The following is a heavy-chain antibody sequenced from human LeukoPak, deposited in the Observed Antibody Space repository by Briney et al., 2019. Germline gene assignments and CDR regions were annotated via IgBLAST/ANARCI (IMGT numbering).Heavy chain of an antibody. CDR2: IKHSGSAK. D-gene: IGHD4-23*01. Sequence: GGSLRLSCAASGLTFSSYWMSWVRQAPGKGLEWVANIKHSGSAKYYVDSVKGRFTISRDNAKSSLYLQMNSLSAEDTAVYYCASQNGSGGNCFFEYWGQGTLVTVSS. J-gene: IGHJ4*02. CDR1: GLTFSSYW. V-gene: IGHV3-7*01. CDR3: ASQNGSGGNCFFEY.